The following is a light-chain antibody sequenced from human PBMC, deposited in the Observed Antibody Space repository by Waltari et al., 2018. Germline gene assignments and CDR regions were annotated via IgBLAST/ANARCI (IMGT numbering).Light chain of an antibody. Sequence: EIVLTQSPDTLSLSPGETATLSCRASQGVSRDLAWYQQKPGQAPRLLIYDASSRATGIPDRFSGSVSGTDLSLTISRLEPDDFAVYYCQKYVSLPATFGQGTKVEIK. J-gene: IGKJ1*01. CDR2: DAS. CDR3: QKYVSLPAT. V-gene: IGKV3-20*01. CDR1: QGVSRD.